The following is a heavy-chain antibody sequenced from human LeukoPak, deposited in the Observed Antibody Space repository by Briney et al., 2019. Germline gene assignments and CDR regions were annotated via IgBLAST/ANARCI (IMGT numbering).Heavy chain of an antibody. J-gene: IGHJ4*02. D-gene: IGHD4-17*01. CDR3: ARNGDYGVFDY. CDR2: MNPNGGNT. CDR1: GYTFTSYD. V-gene: IGHV1-8*01. Sequence: VASVKVSCKASGYTFTSYDINWVRQATGQGLEWMGWMNPNGGNTGYAQKFQGRVTMTRTTSISTAYMELSSLRSEDTAVYYCARNGDYGVFDYWGQGTLVTVSS.